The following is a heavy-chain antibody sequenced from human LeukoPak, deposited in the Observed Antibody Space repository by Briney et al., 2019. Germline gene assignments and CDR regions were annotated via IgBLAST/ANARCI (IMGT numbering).Heavy chain of an antibody. CDR3: ASRYCSSTSCGRGAFDI. Sequence: PSETLSLTCTVSGGSISSYYWSWIRQPPGKGLEWIGYIYTSGSSNYNPSHKSRVTISVDTSKNQFSLKLSSVTAADTAVYYCASRYCSSTSCGRGAFDIWGQGTMVTVSS. J-gene: IGHJ3*02. D-gene: IGHD2-2*01. V-gene: IGHV4-4*09. CDR1: GGSISSYY. CDR2: IYTSGSS.